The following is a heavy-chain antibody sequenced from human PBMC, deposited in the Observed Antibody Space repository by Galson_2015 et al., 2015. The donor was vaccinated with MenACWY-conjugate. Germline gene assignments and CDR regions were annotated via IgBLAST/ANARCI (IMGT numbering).Heavy chain of an antibody. V-gene: IGHV3-72*01. Sequence: SLRLSCAASGFTFSDHYMDWVRQAPGKGLEWVGRTRNKANNYTTEYAASVKGRFTISRDDSKNSLYLQMNSLKTEDTAVYYCVGIFYDSSGYPSGAFDYWGQGTLVTVSS. CDR2: TRNKANNYTT. J-gene: IGHJ4*02. D-gene: IGHD3-22*01. CDR3: VGIFYDSSGYPSGAFDY. CDR1: GFTFSDHY.